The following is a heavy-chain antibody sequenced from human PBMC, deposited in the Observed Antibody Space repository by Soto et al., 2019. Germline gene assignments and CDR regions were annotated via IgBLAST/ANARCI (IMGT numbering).Heavy chain of an antibody. CDR2: IYYTGST. D-gene: IGHD4-17*01. J-gene: IGHJ6*02. V-gene: IGHV4-30-4*01. Sequence: PSETLSLTCTVSGGSFSSGDYYWSWVRQPPGKGLEWIGYIYYTGSTFNNPSLKSRVSISIDTSKTQFSLNLSSVTAADTAVYYCARIHFGDEPSHYYYGMDVWGQGTTVTVSS. CDR1: GGSFSSGDYY. CDR3: ARIHFGDEPSHYYYGMDV.